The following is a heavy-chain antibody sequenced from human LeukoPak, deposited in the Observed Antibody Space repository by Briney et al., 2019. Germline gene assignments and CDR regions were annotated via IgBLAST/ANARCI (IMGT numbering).Heavy chain of an antibody. CDR1: GFTFVDYA. D-gene: IGHD6-6*01. CDR3: AKDIVAYSSSRPDAFDI. V-gene: IGHV3-9*01. J-gene: IGHJ3*02. Sequence: GGSLRLSCAASGFTFVDYAMHWVRQAPGKGLEWVSGINWNSGSIGYADSVKGRFTISRDNAKNSLYLQMNSLRAEDTALYYCAKDIVAYSSSRPDAFDIWGQGTMVTVSS. CDR2: INWNSGSI.